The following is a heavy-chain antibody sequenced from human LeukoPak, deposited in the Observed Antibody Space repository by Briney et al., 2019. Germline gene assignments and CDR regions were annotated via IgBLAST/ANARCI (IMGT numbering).Heavy chain of an antibody. Sequence: SSETLSLTCAVYGGSFSGYYWSWIRQPPGKGLEWIGEINHSGSTNYNPSLKSRVTISVDTSKNQFSLKLSSVTAADTAVYYCARSRFLEWCYMDVWGKGTTVTVSS. J-gene: IGHJ6*03. CDR2: INHSGST. D-gene: IGHD3-3*01. CDR1: GGSFSGYY. CDR3: ARSRFLEWCYMDV. V-gene: IGHV4-34*01.